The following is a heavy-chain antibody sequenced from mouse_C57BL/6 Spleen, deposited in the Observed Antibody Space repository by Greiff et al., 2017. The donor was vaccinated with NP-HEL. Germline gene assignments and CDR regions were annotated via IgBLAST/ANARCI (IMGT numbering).Heavy chain of an antibody. CDR3: ARPNSEWYFDV. Sequence: EVQLQESGGGLVKPGGSLKLSCAASRFTFSDYGMHWVRQAPEKGLEWVAYISSGSSTIYYADTVKGRFTISRDNAKNTLFLQMTSLRSEDTAMYYCARPNSEWYFDVWGTGTTVTVSS. J-gene: IGHJ1*03. CDR1: RFTFSDYG. V-gene: IGHV5-17*01. CDR2: ISSGSSTI.